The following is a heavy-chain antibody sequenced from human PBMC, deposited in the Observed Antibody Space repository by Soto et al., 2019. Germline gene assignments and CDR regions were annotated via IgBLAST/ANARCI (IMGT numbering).Heavy chain of an antibody. CDR3: AKGLGSCYKIVMEV. CDR1: GFSFSSYG. J-gene: IGHJ6*02. V-gene: IGHV3-23*01. CDR2: ISGSGSLT. Sequence: GGSLRLSCAASGFSFSSYGMAWVRQAPGKGLEWLSTISGSGSLTYYADSVKGRFTVSRENAKNTVDLQMMSLRVEDTAVYYCAKGLGSCYKIVMEVWGQGTSVTVSS. D-gene: IGHD3-10*01.